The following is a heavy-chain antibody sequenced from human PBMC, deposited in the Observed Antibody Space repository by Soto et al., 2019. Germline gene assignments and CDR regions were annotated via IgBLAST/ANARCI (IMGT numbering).Heavy chain of an antibody. D-gene: IGHD6-13*01. CDR3: AKGGSAALISAAGTGNWFDP. J-gene: IGHJ5*02. V-gene: IGHV3-9*01. CDR1: GFTFDDYA. CDR2: ISWSGTNI. Sequence: EVHLVESGGGLVQPGRSLKLSCVASGFTFDDYAMYWVRQAPGKGPEWVSGISWSGTNIAYADSVKGRFTISRDNAKNTLYLQMNSLSADDTALYYCAKGGSAALISAAGTGNWFDPWGQGSLVTVSS.